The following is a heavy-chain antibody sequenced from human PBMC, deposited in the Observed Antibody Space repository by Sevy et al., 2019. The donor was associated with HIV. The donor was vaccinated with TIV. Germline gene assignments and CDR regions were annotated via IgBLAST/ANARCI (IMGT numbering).Heavy chain of an antibody. J-gene: IGHJ3*02. V-gene: IGHV3-48*03. CDR3: VREIPHSGPAFDI. CDR2: ISDSGSSI. Sequence: LSLTCAVSGFTFSSYEMNWVRQAPGKGLEWVSYISDSGSSIYYANSVRGRFTISRDSAKNSLSLQMNSLRAEDTAFYYCVREIPHSGPAFDIWGQGTMVTVSS. D-gene: IGHD2-15*01. CDR1: GFTFSSYE.